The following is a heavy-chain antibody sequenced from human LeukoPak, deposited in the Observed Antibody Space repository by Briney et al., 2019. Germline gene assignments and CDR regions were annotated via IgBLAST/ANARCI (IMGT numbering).Heavy chain of an antibody. CDR1: GYTFTGYY. CDR3: VRVDYDSSGYSIGGFDY. D-gene: IGHD3-22*01. V-gene: IGHV1-2*02. CDR2: INPNSGGT. Sequence: ASVKVSCKASGYTFTGYYMHWVRQAPGQGLEWMGWINPNSGGTNYAQKFQGRVTMTRDTSISTAYMELSRLRSDDTAVYYCVRVDYDSSGYSIGGFDYWGQGTLVTVSS. J-gene: IGHJ4*02.